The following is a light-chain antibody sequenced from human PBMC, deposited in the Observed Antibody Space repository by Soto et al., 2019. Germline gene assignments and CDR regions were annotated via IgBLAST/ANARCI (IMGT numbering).Light chain of an antibody. CDR2: QDT. CDR3: QAWDTSTGVV. V-gene: IGLV3-1*01. CDR1: KLGDKY. Sequence: SYELTQAPSVSVSPGQTASITCSGDKLGDKYASWYQQKPGQSPVLVIYQDTKRPSGIPERVSGSNSGNTATLTISGTQAMDEADYYCQAWDTSTGVVFGGGTKVTVL. J-gene: IGLJ2*01.